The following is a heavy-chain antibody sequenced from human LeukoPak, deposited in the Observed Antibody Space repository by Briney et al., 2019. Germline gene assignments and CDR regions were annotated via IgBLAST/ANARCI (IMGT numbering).Heavy chain of an antibody. CDR1: RFTFSSYS. V-gene: IGHV3-30*02. CDR3: AKDRDIDS. J-gene: IGHJ4*02. Sequence: GGSLRLSYAASRFTFSSYSMDWVRQAPGKGLEWVAFIRYDGGLEYYADSMKGRFTISRDNSKNTLYLKINSLRPEDTAIYYCAKDRDIDSWGQGTEVTVSA. CDR2: IRYDGGLE.